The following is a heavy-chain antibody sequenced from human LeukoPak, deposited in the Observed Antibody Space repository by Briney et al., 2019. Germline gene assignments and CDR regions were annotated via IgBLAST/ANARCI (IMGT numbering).Heavy chain of an antibody. CDR2: ISGDGTRT. CDR3: AKWPEGAMDYFDY. Sequence: GGSLRLSCTASGFSFSSYAMTWARQAPVKGLEWVSAISGDGTRTYYADSVKGRFTISRDNSKNTLYLEMSSLRVEDTAIYYCAKWPEGAMDYFDYWGQGTLVTVSS. CDR1: GFSFSSYA. J-gene: IGHJ4*02. D-gene: IGHD3-16*01. V-gene: IGHV3-23*01.